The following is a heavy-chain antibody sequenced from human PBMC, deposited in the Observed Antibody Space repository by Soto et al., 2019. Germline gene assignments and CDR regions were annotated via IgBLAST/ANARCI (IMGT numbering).Heavy chain of an antibody. D-gene: IGHD6-19*01. CDR1: GFTFSSYA. CDR3: AKEEEHSSGWANFDY. CDR2: ISGSGIST. V-gene: IGHV3-23*01. J-gene: IGHJ4*01. Sequence: EVQLLESGGGLVQPGGSLRLSCAASGFTFSSYAMSWVGQAPGKGLEWVSGISGSGISTYYADSVKGRFTISRDNSKNPLYLQMNSLRAEDTAVYYCAKEEEHSSGWANFDYWGHGNLVTVSS.